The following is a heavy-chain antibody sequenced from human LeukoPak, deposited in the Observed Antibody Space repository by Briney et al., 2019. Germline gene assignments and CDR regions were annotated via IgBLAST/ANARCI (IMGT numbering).Heavy chain of an antibody. CDR3: ALLYYDFWSGYYRLENV. V-gene: IGHV4-39*01. CDR1: GGSISSSSYY. Sequence: SETLSLTCTVSGGSISSSSYYWGWIRQPPGKGLEWIGSIYYSGSTYYNPSLKSRVTISVDTSKNQFSLKLSSVTDAATAVYYCALLYYDFWSGYYRLENVWGKGTTVTVSP. CDR2: IYYSGST. D-gene: IGHD3-3*01. J-gene: IGHJ6*04.